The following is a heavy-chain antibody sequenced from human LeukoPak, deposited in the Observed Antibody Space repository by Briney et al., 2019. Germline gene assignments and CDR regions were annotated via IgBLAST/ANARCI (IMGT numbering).Heavy chain of an antibody. V-gene: IGHV1-2*04. CDR2: INPNSGGT. D-gene: IGHD6-19*01. CDR1: GYTFTGYY. J-gene: IGHJ4*02. Sequence: ASVKVSCKASGYTFTGYYMHWVRQAPGQGLEWMGWINPNSGGTNYAQKFQGWVTMTRDTSISTAYMELSRLRSDDTAVYYCARSAVAGHLMLDYWGQGTLVTVSS. CDR3: ARSAVAGHLMLDY.